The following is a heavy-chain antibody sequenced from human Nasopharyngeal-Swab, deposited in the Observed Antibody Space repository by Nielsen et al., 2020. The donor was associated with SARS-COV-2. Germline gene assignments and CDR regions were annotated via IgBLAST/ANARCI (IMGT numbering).Heavy chain of an antibody. V-gene: IGHV3-48*02. CDR2: ISSSSSTI. CDR1: GFTFSSYS. Sequence: GESLKISCAASGFTFSSYSMNWVRQAPGKGPEWVSYISSSSSTIYYADSVKGRFTISRDNAKNSLYLQMSSLRDEDTAVYYCARFYYDNSGPRGFDYWGQGTLVTVSS. J-gene: IGHJ4*02. D-gene: IGHD3-22*01. CDR3: ARFYYDNSGPRGFDY.